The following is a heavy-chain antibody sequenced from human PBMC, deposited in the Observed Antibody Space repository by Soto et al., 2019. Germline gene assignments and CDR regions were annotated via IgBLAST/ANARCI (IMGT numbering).Heavy chain of an antibody. Sequence: SETLSLTCAVSSGSISSSNWWSWVRQPPGKGLEWIGEINHSGSTNYNPSLKSRVTISVDTSKNKFSLKLSSVTAADTAVYYCARRYSYGGDFDYWCQGTLVTVSS. J-gene: IGHJ4*02. CDR2: INHSGST. D-gene: IGHD5-18*01. V-gene: IGHV4-4*02. CDR3: ARRYSYGGDFDY. CDR1: SGSISSSNW.